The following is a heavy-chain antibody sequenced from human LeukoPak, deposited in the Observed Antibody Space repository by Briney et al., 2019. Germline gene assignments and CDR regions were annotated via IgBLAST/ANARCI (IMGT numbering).Heavy chain of an antibody. CDR2: IIPILGIA. Sequence: SVKVSCKASGGTFSSYAISWVRQAPGQGLEWMGRIIPILGIANYAQKFQGRVTITADKSTSTAYMELSSLRSEDTAVYYCARVTAGTGAFDIWGPGTMVTVSS. J-gene: IGHJ3*02. CDR3: ARVTAGTGAFDI. V-gene: IGHV1-69*04. CDR1: GGTFSSYA. D-gene: IGHD6-19*01.